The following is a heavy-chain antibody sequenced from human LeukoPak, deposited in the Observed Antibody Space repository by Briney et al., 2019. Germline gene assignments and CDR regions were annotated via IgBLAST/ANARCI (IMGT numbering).Heavy chain of an antibody. Sequence: GGSLRLSCAASGFTFSTYWMSWLRQAPGKGLEWVANINQDGSDKYYVDSVKGRFTISRDNAKNSLYLQMNSLRAEDTAVYYCAKEACGGSCSSDYFDYWGQGTLVTVSS. D-gene: IGHD2-15*01. J-gene: IGHJ4*02. CDR3: AKEACGGSCSSDYFDY. CDR1: GFTFSTYW. CDR2: INQDGSDK. V-gene: IGHV3-7*01.